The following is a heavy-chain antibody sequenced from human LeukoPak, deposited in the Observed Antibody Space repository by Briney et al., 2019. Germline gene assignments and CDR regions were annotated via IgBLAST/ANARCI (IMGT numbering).Heavy chain of an antibody. CDR3: AKARVVAKYYYYGMDV. CDR2: ISLNNGSI. J-gene: IGHJ6*02. CDR1: GFTFDDYA. Sequence: GGSLRLSCAASGFTFDDYAMHWVRQAQGQGLERVSGISLNNGSIGYAGSVKGRLIISRVNANNFLYPQMNSLRAEDTALYYCAKARVVAKYYYYGMDVWGQGTTVTVSS. D-gene: IGHD2-15*01. V-gene: IGHV3-9*01.